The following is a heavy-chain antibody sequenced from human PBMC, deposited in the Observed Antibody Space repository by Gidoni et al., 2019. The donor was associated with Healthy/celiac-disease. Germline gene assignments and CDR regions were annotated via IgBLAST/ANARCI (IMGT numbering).Heavy chain of an antibody. CDR1: GFTFSNAW. D-gene: IGHD1-20*01. Sequence: EVQLVESGGGLVKPGGSLRLSCAASGFTFSNAWMSWVRQAPGKGLEWVGRIKSKTDGGTTDYAAPVKGRFTISRDDSKNTLYLQMNSLKTEDTAVYYCTTDPWYNWNLGVFDYWGQGTLVTVSS. V-gene: IGHV3-15*01. J-gene: IGHJ4*02. CDR2: IKSKTDGGTT. CDR3: TTDPWYNWNLGVFDY.